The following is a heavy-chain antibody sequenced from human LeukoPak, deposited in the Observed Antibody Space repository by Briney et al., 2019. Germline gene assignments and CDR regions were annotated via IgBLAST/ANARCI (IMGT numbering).Heavy chain of an antibody. CDR1: GYTFTSYG. CDR3: ARGPLLYYYDSSGYYFVY. J-gene: IGHJ4*02. Sequence: ASVKVSCKASGYTFTSYGISWVRQAPGQGLEWMGWIRAYNGNTNYAQKLQGRVTMTTDTSSSTAYMELRSLRSDDTAVYYCARGPLLYYYDSSGYYFVYWGQGTLVTVSS. D-gene: IGHD3-22*01. V-gene: IGHV1-18*01. CDR2: IRAYNGNT.